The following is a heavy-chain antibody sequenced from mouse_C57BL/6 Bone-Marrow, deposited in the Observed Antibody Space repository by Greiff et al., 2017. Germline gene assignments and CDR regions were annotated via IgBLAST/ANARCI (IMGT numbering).Heavy chain of an antibody. Sequence: QVQLQQSGAELVRPGTSVKMSCKASGYTFTNYWIGWAKQRPGHGLEWIGDIYPGGGYTNYNEKFKGKATLTADKSSSTAYMQFSSLTSEDSAIYYCARWVYYYGSSYDWYFDVWGTGTTVTVSS. D-gene: IGHD1-1*01. CDR2: IYPGGGYT. J-gene: IGHJ1*03. V-gene: IGHV1-63*01. CDR1: GYTFTNYW. CDR3: ARWVYYYGSSYDWYFDV.